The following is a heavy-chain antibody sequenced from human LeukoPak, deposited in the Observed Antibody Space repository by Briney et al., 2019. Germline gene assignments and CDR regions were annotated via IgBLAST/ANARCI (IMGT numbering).Heavy chain of an antibody. V-gene: IGHV1-18*01. D-gene: IGHD3/OR15-3a*01. CDR2: ISAYNGNT. CDR1: GYTFTSYG. J-gene: IGHJ4*02. CDR3: ARELDYTDFDY. Sequence: ASVKVSCRASGYTFTSYGISWVRQAPGQGLEWMGWISAYNGNTNYAQKLQGRVTMTTDTSTSTAYMELRSLRSDDTAVYCCARELDYTDFDYWGQGTLVTVSS.